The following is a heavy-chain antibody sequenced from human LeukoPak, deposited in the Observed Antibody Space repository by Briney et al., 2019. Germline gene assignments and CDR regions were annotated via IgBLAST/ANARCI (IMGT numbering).Heavy chain of an antibody. Sequence: ASVKVSCKASGYTFTDNYIHWVRQAPGQGLEWMGRVNPGSGGINYAQKFQGRVTKTRDTSINTAFVELRRLRSDDTATYYCARAQNYHDRSGYSDDTFDVWGHGTMITVSS. CDR3: ARAQNYHDRSGYSDDTFDV. CDR1: GYTFTDNY. V-gene: IGHV1-2*06. J-gene: IGHJ3*01. CDR2: VNPGSGGI. D-gene: IGHD3-22*01.